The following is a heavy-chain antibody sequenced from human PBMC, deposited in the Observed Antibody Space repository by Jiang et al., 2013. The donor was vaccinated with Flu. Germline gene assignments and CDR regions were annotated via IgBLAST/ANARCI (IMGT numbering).Heavy chain of an antibody. J-gene: IGHJ3*02. D-gene: IGHD3-22*01. V-gene: IGHV3-23*01. CDR3: AKDPVTMIVVPSKAFDI. CDR2: ISGSGGST. Sequence: VQLLESGGGLVQPGGSLRLSCAASGFTFSSYAMSWVRQAPGKGLEWVSAISGSGGSTYYADSVKGRFTISRDNSKNTLYLQMNSLRAEDTAVYYCAKDPVTMIVVPSKAFDIWGQGTMVTVSS. CDR1: GFTFSSYA.